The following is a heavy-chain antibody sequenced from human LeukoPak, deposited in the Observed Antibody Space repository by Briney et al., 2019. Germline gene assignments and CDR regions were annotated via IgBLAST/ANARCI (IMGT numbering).Heavy chain of an antibody. J-gene: IGHJ4*02. CDR1: GFTFDDYV. CDR3: AVAVVGGHDY. CDR2: ISGSGGST. V-gene: IGHV3-23*01. Sequence: GGSLRLSCAASGFTFDDYVMSWVRQAPGKGLEWVSAISGSGGSTYYADSVKGRFTISRDNSKNTLYLQMNSLRAEDTAVYYCAVAVVGGHDYWGQGTLVTVSS. D-gene: IGHD6-19*01.